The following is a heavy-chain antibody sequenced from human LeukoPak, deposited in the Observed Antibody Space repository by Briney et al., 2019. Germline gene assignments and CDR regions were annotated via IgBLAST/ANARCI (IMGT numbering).Heavy chain of an antibody. V-gene: IGHV4-59*08. Sequence: LSETLSLTCTVSGGSISSYYWSWIRQPPGKGLEWIGYIYYSGSIYYNPSLKSRVTISVDTSKNQFSLKLNSVTAADTAVYYCARHYGPWGQGTLVTVSS. CDR2: IYYSGSI. CDR1: GGSISSYY. D-gene: IGHD3-10*01. CDR3: ARHYGP. J-gene: IGHJ5*02.